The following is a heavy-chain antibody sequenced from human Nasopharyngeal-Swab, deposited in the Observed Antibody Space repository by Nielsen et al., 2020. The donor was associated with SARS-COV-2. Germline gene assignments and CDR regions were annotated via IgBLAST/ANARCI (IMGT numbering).Heavy chain of an antibody. CDR2: ISNGGGTT. V-gene: IGHV3-23*01. D-gene: IGHD6-13*01. CDR3: AKVFTAATGSYFDF. CDR1: GFTFRNYY. J-gene: IGHJ4*02. Sequence: GESLKISCAASGFTFRNYYMSWVRQAPGKGLEWVSGISNGGGTTHNADSVRGRFTLSRDNSKNTLYLQMNSLRAEDTATYYCAKVFTAATGSYFDFWGQGTLVTVSS.